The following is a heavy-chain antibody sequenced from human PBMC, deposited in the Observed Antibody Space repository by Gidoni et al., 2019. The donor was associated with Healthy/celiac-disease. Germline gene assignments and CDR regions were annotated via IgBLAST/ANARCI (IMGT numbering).Heavy chain of an antibody. CDR2: MNPNSGNT. CDR3: ARGLGYSYGYYYYGMDV. Sequence: QVQLVQSGAEVKKPGASVKVSCKASGYTFTSYEINWVRQATGQGLEWMGWMNPNSGNTGYAQKFQGRVTMTRNTSISTAYMELSSLRSEDTAVYYCARGLGYSYGYYYYGMDVWGQGTTVTVSS. CDR1: GYTFTSYE. J-gene: IGHJ6*02. D-gene: IGHD5-18*01. V-gene: IGHV1-8*01.